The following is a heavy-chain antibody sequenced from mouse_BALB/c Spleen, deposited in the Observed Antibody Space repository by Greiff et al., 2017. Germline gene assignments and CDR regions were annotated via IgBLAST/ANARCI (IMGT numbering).Heavy chain of an antibody. CDR1: GFAFSSYD. D-gene: IGHD1-1*01. Sequence: EVKVEESGGGLVKPGGSLKLSCAASGFAFSSYDMSWVRQTPEKRLEWVAYISSGGGSTYYPDTVKGRFTISRDNAKNTLYLQMSSLKSEDTAMYYCARFYGSSYYFDYWGQGTTLTVSS. V-gene: IGHV5-12-1*01. J-gene: IGHJ2*01. CDR2: ISSGGGST. CDR3: ARFYGSSYYFDY.